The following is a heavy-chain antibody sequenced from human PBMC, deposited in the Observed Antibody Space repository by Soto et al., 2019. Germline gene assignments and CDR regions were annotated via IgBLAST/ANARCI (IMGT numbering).Heavy chain of an antibody. CDR3: ATEMGATQGPFDN. D-gene: IGHD1-26*01. J-gene: IGHJ4*02. CDR2: ISGGGNDR. CDR1: GFPFSSYA. Sequence: VQLLESGGSLVQPGGSLTLSCAASGFPFSSYAMSWVRQTPEKGLEWVAGISGGGNDRYYADFVQGRFTFSRDNSRNILYLQMNSLRVEDTAVYYCATEMGATQGPFDNWGQGTLVTVSS. V-gene: IGHV3-23*01.